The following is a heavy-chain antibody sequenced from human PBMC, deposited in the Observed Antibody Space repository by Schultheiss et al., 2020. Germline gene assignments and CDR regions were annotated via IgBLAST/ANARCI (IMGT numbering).Heavy chain of an antibody. D-gene: IGHD5-18*01. CDR2: ISYDGSNK. J-gene: IGHJ6*02. Sequence: GESLKISCAASGFTFSSYAMHWVRQAPGKGLEWVAVISYDGSNKYYADSVKGRFTISRDNSKNTLYLQMNSLRAEDTAVYYCAKDLVDTAMVLYYYYYGIDVWGQGTTVTVSS. V-gene: IGHV3-30*04. CDR3: AKDLVDTAMVLYYYYYGIDV. CDR1: GFTFSSYA.